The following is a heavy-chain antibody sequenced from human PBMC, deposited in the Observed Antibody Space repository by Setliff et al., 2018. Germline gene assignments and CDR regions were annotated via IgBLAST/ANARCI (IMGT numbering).Heavy chain of an antibody. D-gene: IGHD3-10*01. CDR1: GDSISSSRYY. CDR3: ARESATIGEFPLYYFDK. V-gene: IGHV4-39*07. Sequence: SETLSLTCTVSGDSISSSRYYWAWIRQPPGKGLEWIGNIYYSGTTYSNPSLKSRVSISVDTSKNQFSLRLSSVTAADAAVYFCARESATIGEFPLYYFDKWGQGIPVTVSS. CDR2: IYYSGTT. J-gene: IGHJ4*02.